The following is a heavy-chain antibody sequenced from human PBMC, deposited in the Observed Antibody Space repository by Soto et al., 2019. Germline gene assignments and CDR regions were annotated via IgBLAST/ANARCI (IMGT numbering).Heavy chain of an antibody. Sequence: ASVKVSCKASGYTFTSYGISWVRQAPGQGLEWMGWISAYNGNTNYAQKLQGRVTMTTDTSTSTAYMELRSLRSDDTAVYYCARDRDVQDILGYCSSTSCLDAFDIWGQGTMVTVSS. CDR2: ISAYNGNT. J-gene: IGHJ3*02. CDR1: GYTFTSYG. D-gene: IGHD2-2*01. CDR3: ARDRDVQDILGYCSSTSCLDAFDI. V-gene: IGHV1-18*01.